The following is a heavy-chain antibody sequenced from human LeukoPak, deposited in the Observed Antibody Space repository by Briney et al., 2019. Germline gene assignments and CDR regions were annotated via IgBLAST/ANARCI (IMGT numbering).Heavy chain of an antibody. D-gene: IGHD3-3*01. Sequence: ASVKVSCKASGYTFTSYGISWVRQAPGQGLEWMGWISAYNGNTNYAQKLQGRVTMTTDTSTSTAYMELRSLRSDDTAVYYCARIPPSLEWLLFDYYYYYMDVWGKGTTVTVSS. V-gene: IGHV1-18*01. CDR3: ARIPPSLEWLLFDYYYYYMDV. CDR1: GYTFTSYG. J-gene: IGHJ6*03. CDR2: ISAYNGNT.